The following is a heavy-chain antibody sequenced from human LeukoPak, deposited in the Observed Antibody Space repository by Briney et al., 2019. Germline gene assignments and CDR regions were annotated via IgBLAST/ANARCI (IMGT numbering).Heavy chain of an antibody. D-gene: IGHD2-2*01. CDR1: GFTFSSYW. J-gene: IGHJ4*02. Sequence: GGSLRLSCAASGFTFSSYWMSWVRQAPGKGLEWVANIKQDGSEKYYVDSVKGRFTISRDNAKNSLYLQMNSLRAEDRAVYYCARYGIVVVPAAFLDYWGQGTLVTVSS. CDR3: ARYGIVVVPAAFLDY. V-gene: IGHV3-7*01. CDR2: IKQDGSEK.